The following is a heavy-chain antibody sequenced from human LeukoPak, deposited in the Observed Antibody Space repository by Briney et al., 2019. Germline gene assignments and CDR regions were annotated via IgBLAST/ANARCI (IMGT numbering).Heavy chain of an antibody. CDR3: AKGPITMVRGVIIDYSNYYYYYGKDV. V-gene: IGHV3-23*01. CDR2: ISGSGGST. D-gene: IGHD3-10*01. Sequence: GGSLRLSCAASGFTFSSYAMSWVRQAPGKGLEWVSAISGSGGSTYYADSVKGRFTISRDNSKNTLYLQMNSLRAEDTAVYYCAKGPITMVRGVIIDYSNYYYYYGKDVWGQGTTVTVSS. CDR1: GFTFSSYA. J-gene: IGHJ6*02.